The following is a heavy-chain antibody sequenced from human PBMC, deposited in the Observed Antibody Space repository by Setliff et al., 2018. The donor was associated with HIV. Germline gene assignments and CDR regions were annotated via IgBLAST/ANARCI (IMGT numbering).Heavy chain of an antibody. CDR3: ARVYGSGYYFDY. CDR2: INHSGST. J-gene: IGHJ4*02. D-gene: IGHD6-25*01. V-gene: IGHV4-34*01. CDR1: GESFSGYY. Sequence: SETLSLTCAVYGESFSGYYWNWIRQPPGKGLEWVAEINHSGSTKYNPSLKSRVTISADASKNQFSLRLTSVTAADTALYYCARVYGSGYYFDYWGQGTLVTVSS.